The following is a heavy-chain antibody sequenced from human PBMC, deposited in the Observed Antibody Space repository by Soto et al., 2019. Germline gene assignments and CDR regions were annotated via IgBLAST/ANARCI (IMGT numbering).Heavy chain of an antibody. V-gene: IGHV3-7*03. Sequence: GWSLRLFCAAPGFRFSRYWMSWVRQAPGKGLEWVANIKQSGSEKYYVDSVKGRFTISRDNAKNSVFLQMDSLRAEDTAVYYCAREWDSGSWAYYYGMDVWGQGTTVTVS. CDR2: IKQSGSEK. D-gene: IGHD6-13*01. J-gene: IGHJ6*02. CDR1: GFRFSRYW. CDR3: AREWDSGSWAYYYGMDV.